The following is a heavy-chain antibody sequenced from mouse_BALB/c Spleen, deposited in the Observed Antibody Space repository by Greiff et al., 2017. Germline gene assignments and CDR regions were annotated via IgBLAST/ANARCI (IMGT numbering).Heavy chain of an antibody. D-gene: IGHD2-14*01. V-gene: IGHV5-4*02. J-gene: IGHJ4*01. Sequence: EVKLMESGGGLVKPGGSLKLSCAASGFTFSDYYMYWVRQTPEKRLEWVATISDGGSYTYYPDSVKGRFTISRDNAKNNLYLQMSSLKSEDTAMYYCARAGVRAMDYWGQGTSVTVSS. CDR3: ARAGVRAMDY. CDR1: GFTFSDYY. CDR2: ISDGGSYT.